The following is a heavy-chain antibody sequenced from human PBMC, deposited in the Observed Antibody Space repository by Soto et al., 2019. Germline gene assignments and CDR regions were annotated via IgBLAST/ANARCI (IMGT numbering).Heavy chain of an antibody. D-gene: IGHD4-17*01. CDR1: GFTFSSYS. CDR2: ISSSSSYI. J-gene: IGHJ6*02. CDR3: ARDLHLTVIPYYYYYGMDV. Sequence: SGGSLRLSCAASGFTFSSYSMNWVRQAPGKGLEWVSSISSSSSYIYYADSVKGRFTISRDNAKNSLYLQMNSLRAEDTAVYYCARDLHLTVIPYYYYYGMDVWGQGTTVTVYS. V-gene: IGHV3-21*01.